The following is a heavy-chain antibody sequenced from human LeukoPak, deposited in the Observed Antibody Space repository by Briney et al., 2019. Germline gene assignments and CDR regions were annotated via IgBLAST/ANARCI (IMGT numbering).Heavy chain of an antibody. V-gene: IGHV4-39*01. Sequence: SETLSLTCTVSGGSISSSSYYWGWIRQPPGKGLEWIGSIYYSGSTYYNPSLKSRVTISVDTSENQFSLKLSSVTAADTAVYYCARRRVAGSRNIDYWGQGTLVTVSS. CDR2: IYYSGST. J-gene: IGHJ4*02. CDR3: ARRRVAGSRNIDY. CDR1: GGSISSSSYY. D-gene: IGHD6-19*01.